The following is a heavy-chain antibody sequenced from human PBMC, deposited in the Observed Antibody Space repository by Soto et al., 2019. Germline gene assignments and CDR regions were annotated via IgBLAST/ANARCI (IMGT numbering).Heavy chain of an antibody. CDR1: GGTFSSYA. D-gene: IGHD3-16*01. Sequence: ASVKVSCKASGGTFSSYAISWVRQAPGQGLEWMGGIIPIFGTANYAQKFQGRVTITADESTSTAYMELSSLRSEDTAVYYCARDPASEGELSFDIWGQGTMVTVSS. J-gene: IGHJ3*02. V-gene: IGHV1-69*13. CDR2: IIPIFGTA. CDR3: ARDPASEGELSFDI.